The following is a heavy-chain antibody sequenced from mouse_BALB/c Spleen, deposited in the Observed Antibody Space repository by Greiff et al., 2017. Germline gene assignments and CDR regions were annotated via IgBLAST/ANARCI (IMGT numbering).Heavy chain of an antibody. CDR2: IDPENGNT. V-gene: IGHV14-1*02. CDR1: GFNIKDYY. CDR3: AALANWDEAY. Sequence: VQLQQSGAELVRPGALVKLSCKASGFNIKDYYMHWVKQRPEQGLEWIGLIDPENGNTIYDPKFQGKASITADTSSNTAYLQLSSLTSEDTAVYYCAALANWDEAYWGQGTLVTVSA. D-gene: IGHD4-1*01. J-gene: IGHJ3*01.